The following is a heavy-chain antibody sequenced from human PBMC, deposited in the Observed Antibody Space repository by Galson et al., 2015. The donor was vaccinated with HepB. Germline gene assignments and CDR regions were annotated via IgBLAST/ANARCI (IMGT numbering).Heavy chain of an antibody. CDR1: GGSFSGYY. Sequence: SETLSLTCAVYGGSFSGYYWSWIRQPPGKGLEWIGEINHSGSTNYNPSLKSRVTISVDTSKNQFSLKLSSVTAADTAVYYCARAPGSDTGIVGATWGDAFDIWGQGTMVTVSS. J-gene: IGHJ3*02. V-gene: IGHV4-34*01. CDR3: ARAPGSDTGIVGATWGDAFDI. D-gene: IGHD1-26*01. CDR2: INHSGST.